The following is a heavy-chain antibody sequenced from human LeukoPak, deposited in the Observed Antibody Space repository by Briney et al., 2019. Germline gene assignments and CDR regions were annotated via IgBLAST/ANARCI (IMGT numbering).Heavy chain of an antibody. CDR2: IRYDGSNK. CDR3: ANAQWLRDY. V-gene: IGHV3-30*02. Sequence: GGSLRLSCAASGFTFSSYGMHWVRQAPGKGLEWVAFIRYDGSNKYYADSVKGRFTISRDNSKNTLYMQMNSLRADDTAVYYCANAQWLRDYWGQRPLVTVSS. D-gene: IGHD6-19*01. J-gene: IGHJ4*02. CDR1: GFTFSSYG.